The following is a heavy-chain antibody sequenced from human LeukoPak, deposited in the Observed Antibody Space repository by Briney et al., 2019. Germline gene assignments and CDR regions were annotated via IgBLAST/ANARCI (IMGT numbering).Heavy chain of an antibody. Sequence: PSETLSLTCTVSGYSISTGYYWDWIRQPPGKGLEWIGTFYHGGSTYYNPSLKSRVTISVDTSKNQFSLKLSSVTAADTAVYYCARDLGILWFGESKNWFDPWGQGTLVTVSS. CDR2: FYHGGST. CDR1: GYSISTGYY. V-gene: IGHV4-38-2*02. D-gene: IGHD3-10*01. J-gene: IGHJ5*02. CDR3: ARDLGILWFGESKNWFDP.